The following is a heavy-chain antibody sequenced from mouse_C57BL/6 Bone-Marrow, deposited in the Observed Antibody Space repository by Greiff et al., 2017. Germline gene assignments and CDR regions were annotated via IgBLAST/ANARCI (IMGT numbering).Heavy chain of an antibody. J-gene: IGHJ1*03. CDR2: IHPSSGST. V-gene: IGHV1-55*01. CDR1: GYTFTSYW. D-gene: IGHD1-1*02. Sequence: VQLQQPGAELVKPGASVKMSCKASGYTFTSYWMTWVKQRPGQGLEWIGDIHPSSGSTNYNEKFKSKATLTVDKSSSTAYMQLRSLTSEDSAVYYCARVSVGGVAYWGWGTGITVT. CDR3: ARVSVGGVAYWG.